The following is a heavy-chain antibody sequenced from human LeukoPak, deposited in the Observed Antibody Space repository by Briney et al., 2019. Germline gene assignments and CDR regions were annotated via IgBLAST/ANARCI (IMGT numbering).Heavy chain of an antibody. Sequence: ASVKVSCKASGYTFTDHYIHWVRQAPGQGLEWMAWINPNSGDTNYAQKFQGSVTMTRDTSISTVYMELSRLRSDDTAVYYCARASGSYWWFDSWGQGTLVTVSS. J-gene: IGHJ5*01. CDR3: ARASGSYWWFDS. D-gene: IGHD1-26*01. V-gene: IGHV1-2*02. CDR1: GYTFTDHY. CDR2: INPNSGDT.